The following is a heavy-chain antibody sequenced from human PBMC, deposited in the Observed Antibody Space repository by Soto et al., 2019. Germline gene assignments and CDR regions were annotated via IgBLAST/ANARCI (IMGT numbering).Heavy chain of an antibody. J-gene: IGHJ4*02. CDR2: IRSKANSYAT. D-gene: IGHD3-3*01. CDR1: GFTFSGSA. V-gene: IGHV3-73*01. CDR3: TRHNYDFWSGYHSPFDY. Sequence: EVQLVESGGGLVQPGGSLKLSCAASGFTFSGSAMHWVRQASGKGLEWVGRIRSKANSYATAYAASVKGRFTISRDDSKNTAYLQMNSLKTEDTAVYYCTRHNYDFWSGYHSPFDYWGQGTLVTVSS.